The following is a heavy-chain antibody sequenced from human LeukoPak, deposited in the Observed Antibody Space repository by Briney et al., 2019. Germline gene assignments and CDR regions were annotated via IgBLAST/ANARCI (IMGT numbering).Heavy chain of an antibody. V-gene: IGHV3-21*01. CDR3: ARASVDYFDY. CDR2: ISSSSSYI. Sequence: PGGSLRLSCAASGFTFSSYSMNWVRQAPGKGLEWVSSISSSSSYIYYAGSVKGRFTISRDNAKNSLYLQMNSLRAEDTAVYYCARASVDYFDYWGQGTLVTVSS. CDR1: GFTFSSYS. J-gene: IGHJ4*02.